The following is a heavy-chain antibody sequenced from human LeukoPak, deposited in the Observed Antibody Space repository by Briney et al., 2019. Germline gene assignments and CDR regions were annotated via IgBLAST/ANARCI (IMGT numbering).Heavy chain of an antibody. V-gene: IGHV4-39*07. J-gene: IGHJ2*01. CDR3: ARDQLELRYFDWLFSGYFDL. CDR1: GGSISSSSYY. Sequence: SETLSLTCTVSGGSISSSSYYWGWIRQPPGKGLEWIGSIYYSGSTYYNPSLKSRVTISVDTSKNQFSLKLSSVTAADTAVYYCARDQLELRYFDWLFSGYFDLWGRGTLVTVSS. D-gene: IGHD3-9*01. CDR2: IYYSGST.